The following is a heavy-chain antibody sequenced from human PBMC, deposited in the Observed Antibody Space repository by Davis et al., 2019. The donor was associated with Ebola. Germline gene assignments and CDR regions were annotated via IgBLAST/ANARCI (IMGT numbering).Heavy chain of an antibody. CDR2: IKSNVDGGTT. CDR1: GFTFSNAW. D-gene: IGHD6-6*01. J-gene: IGHJ4*02. V-gene: IGHV3-15*01. Sequence: PGGSLRLSCAASGFTFSNAWMSWVRQAPGKGLEWVGRIKSNVDGGTTDYAAPVKGRFTISRDDSKNTLYLHMNSLKTEDTAVYYCSGSSPSGDYWGQGTLVTVSS. CDR3: SGSSPSGDY.